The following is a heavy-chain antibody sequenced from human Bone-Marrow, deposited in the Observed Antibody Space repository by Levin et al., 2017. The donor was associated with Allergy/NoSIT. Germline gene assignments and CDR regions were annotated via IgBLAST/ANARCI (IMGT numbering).Heavy chain of an antibody. D-gene: IGHD2-15*01. J-gene: IGHJ4*02. Sequence: SCAASGFTFDDYAMHWVRQAPGKGLEWVSGISWNSGSIGYADSVKGRFTISRDNAKNSLYLQMNSLRAVDTALYYCAKDSWQLPGRNYFDYWGQGTLVTVSS. CDR1: GFTFDDYA. V-gene: IGHV3-9*01. CDR3: AKDSWQLPGRNYFDY. CDR2: ISWNSGSI.